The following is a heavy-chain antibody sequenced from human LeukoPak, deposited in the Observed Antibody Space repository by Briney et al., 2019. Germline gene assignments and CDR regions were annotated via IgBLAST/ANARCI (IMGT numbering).Heavy chain of an antibody. J-gene: IGHJ4*02. CDR1: GFTFSNAW. CDR3: TTRLRSNAGILNY. D-gene: IGHD2-15*01. V-gene: IGHV3-15*01. CDR2: IKSKTDGGTT. Sequence: GGSLRLSCAASGFTFSNAWMSWVRQAPGKGLEWVGRIKSKTDGGTTDYAAPVKGRFTISRDDSKNTLYLQMNSLKTEDTAVYYCTTRLRSNAGILNYWRQGTLVTVSS.